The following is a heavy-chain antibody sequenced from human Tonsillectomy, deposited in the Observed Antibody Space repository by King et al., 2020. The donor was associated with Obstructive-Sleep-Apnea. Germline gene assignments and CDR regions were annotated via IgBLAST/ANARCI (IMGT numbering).Heavy chain of an antibody. CDR1: GGSISSTNW. V-gene: IGHV4-4*02. Sequence: VQLQESGPGLVMPSGTLSLTCAVSGGSISSTNWWSWVRQPPGKGLMWIGEIHHSGSANYIPSLKSRVTISVDKSKNQFSLKLSSVTAADTAVYYCARVTWRPYYYGMDVWGQGTTVTVSS. CDR2: IHHSGSA. CDR3: ARVTWRPYYYGMDV. J-gene: IGHJ6*02. D-gene: IGHD5-24*01.